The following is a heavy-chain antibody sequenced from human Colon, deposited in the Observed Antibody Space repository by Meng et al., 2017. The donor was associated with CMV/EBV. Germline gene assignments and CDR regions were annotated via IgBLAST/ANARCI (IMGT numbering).Heavy chain of an antibody. CDR1: GYTFTGFY. D-gene: IGHD3-3*01. J-gene: IGHJ4*02. CDR3: ARDLWSGSSDYFDY. Sequence: QVQLVQAGAEVKKPEASVKVSCKASGYTFTGFYIQWVRQAPGQGLEWMGWINPKSGDTIYEQKFQGRVTMTRDTSISTVYMDLNSLRSDDTAVYFCARDLWSGSSDYFDYWGQGTLVTVSS. CDR2: INPKSGDT. V-gene: IGHV1-2*02.